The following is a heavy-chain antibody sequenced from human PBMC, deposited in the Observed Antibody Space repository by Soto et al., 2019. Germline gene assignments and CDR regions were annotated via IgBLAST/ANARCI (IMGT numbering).Heavy chain of an antibody. Sequence: EVQLVESGGGLVQPGESLRLSCAASGFSVISNYMSWVRQAPGKGLEWVSVIYSGGGTYYADSVKGRFTISRDNSKNTLYLQMNSLRADDTAMYYCARMGGSLLYRSKYFDSWGQGTLVTVSS. CDR1: GFSVISNY. V-gene: IGHV3-66*01. D-gene: IGHD2-8*02. CDR2: IYSGGGT. CDR3: ARMGGSLLYRSKYFDS. J-gene: IGHJ4*02.